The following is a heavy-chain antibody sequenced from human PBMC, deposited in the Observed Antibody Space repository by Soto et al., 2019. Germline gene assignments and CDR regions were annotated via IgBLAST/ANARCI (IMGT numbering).Heavy chain of an antibody. CDR1: GYSFTSYW. Sequence: GESLKISCKGSGYSFTSYWIGWVRQMPGKGLEWMGIIYPGDSDTRYSPSFQGQVTISADKSTSTVYMELSSLRSEDTAVYYCARVYCSGGSCYGIDYWGQGTLVTVSS. CDR2: IYPGDSDT. V-gene: IGHV5-51*01. J-gene: IGHJ4*02. CDR3: ARVYCSGGSCYGIDY. D-gene: IGHD2-15*01.